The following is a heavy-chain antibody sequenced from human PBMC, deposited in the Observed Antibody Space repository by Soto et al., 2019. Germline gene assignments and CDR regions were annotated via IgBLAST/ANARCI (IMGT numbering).Heavy chain of an antibody. CDR2: IYWDDDK. V-gene: IGHV2-5*02. J-gene: IGHJ3*01. Sequence: QITLKESGPPLVKPTQTLTLTCTFSGFSLSTSAVGVGWIRQPPGKALEWLALIYWDDDKGYSPSLKTRLTTTKDTSKNQVVLTMTNMDPVDTATYYCAHRSYDSRGYYPDAFDFWGQGTMVTVSS. CDR1: GFSLSTSAVG. D-gene: IGHD3-22*01. CDR3: AHRSYDSRGYYPDAFDF.